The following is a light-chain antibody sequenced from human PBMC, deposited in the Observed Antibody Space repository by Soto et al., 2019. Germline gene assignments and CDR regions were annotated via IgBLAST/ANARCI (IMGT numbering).Light chain of an antibody. CDR3: QQYDNWPRT. V-gene: IGKV1D-13*01. J-gene: IGKJ1*01. Sequence: AILLTQSPSSLSASVGDRVTITCRASQGIDSSFAWYQEKPGKAPKLLIYAASSLQSGVPSRFSGSGSGTDFTLTISSLQSEDFAVYYCQQYDNWPRTFGQGTKVDI. CDR1: QGIDSS. CDR2: AAS.